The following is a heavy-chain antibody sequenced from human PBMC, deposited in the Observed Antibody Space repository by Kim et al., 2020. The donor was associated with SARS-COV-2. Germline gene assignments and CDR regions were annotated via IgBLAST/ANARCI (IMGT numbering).Heavy chain of an antibody. CDR1: GGSISSYY. J-gene: IGHJ5*02. V-gene: IGHV4-59*01. Sequence: SETLSLTCTVSGGSISSYYWSWIRQPPGKGLEWIGYIYYSGSTNYNPSLKSRVTISVDTSKNQFSLKLSSVTAADTAVYYCARARSGSSSWPNWFDPWGQGTLVTVSS. CDR3: ARARSGSSSWPNWFDP. CDR2: IYYSGST. D-gene: IGHD6-13*01.